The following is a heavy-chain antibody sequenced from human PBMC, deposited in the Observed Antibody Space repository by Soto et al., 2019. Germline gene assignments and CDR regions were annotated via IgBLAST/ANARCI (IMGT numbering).Heavy chain of an antibody. CDR2: ISGSGSAT. CDR3: AKDIKGTGTSVIYDS. D-gene: IGHD1-7*01. J-gene: IGHJ4*02. CDR1: GFSFSTYA. Sequence: EVQLLESGGSLVQPGGSLRLSCAASGFSFSTYAMGWVRQAPGKGLEWVSAISGSGSATYYADPVKGRFTISRDNSKDTLYLQMNSPRAGDTAVYYCAKDIKGTGTSVIYDSWGQGSLVTVSS. V-gene: IGHV3-23*01.